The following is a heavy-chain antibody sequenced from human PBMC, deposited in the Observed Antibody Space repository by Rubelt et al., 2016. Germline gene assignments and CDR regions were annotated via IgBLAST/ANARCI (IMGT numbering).Heavy chain of an antibody. CDR2: INGGNGNT. Sequence: QVQLVQSGAEVKKPGASVKVSCKASGYTFSSHAIHWVRQAPGQRLEWMGWINGGNGNTKYSQEFQGRVTITRDTSVGTGYMGLSGLRSEDTAVYFCARTGVGTPMLCDYWGQGTLVTVSS. D-gene: IGHD5-18*01. CDR3: ARTGVGTPMLCDY. V-gene: IGHV1-3*01. J-gene: IGHJ4*02. CDR1: GYTFSSHA.